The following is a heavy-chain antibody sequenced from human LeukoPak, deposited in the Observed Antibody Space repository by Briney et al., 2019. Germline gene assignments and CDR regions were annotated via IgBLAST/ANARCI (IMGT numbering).Heavy chain of an antibody. Sequence: SETLSLTCTVYGGSFSGYYWSWIRQPPGKGLEWIGEINHSGSTNYNPSLKSRVTISVDTSKNQFSLKLSSVTAADTAVYYCARGVSSDYWGQGTLVTVSS. J-gene: IGHJ4*02. V-gene: IGHV4-34*01. CDR3: ARGVSSDY. CDR2: INHSGST. CDR1: GGSFSGYY. D-gene: IGHD1-14*01.